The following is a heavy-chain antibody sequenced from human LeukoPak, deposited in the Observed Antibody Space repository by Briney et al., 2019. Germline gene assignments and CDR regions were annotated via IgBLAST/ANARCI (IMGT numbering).Heavy chain of an antibody. CDR3: ASMYCYDSSGYSYDAFDI. CDR2: ISSSSSYI. V-gene: IGHV3-21*01. Sequence: GGSLRLSCAASGFTFSSYSMNWVRKAPGKGLEWVSSISSSSSYIYYADSVKGRFTISRDKAKNSLYLQMNSLRAEDTAVYYCASMYCYDSSGYSYDAFDIWGQGTMVTVSS. D-gene: IGHD3-22*01. J-gene: IGHJ3*02. CDR1: GFTFSSYS.